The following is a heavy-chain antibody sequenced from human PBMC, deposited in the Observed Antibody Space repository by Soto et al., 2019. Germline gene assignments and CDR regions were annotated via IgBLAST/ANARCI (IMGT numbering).Heavy chain of an antibody. J-gene: IGHJ4*02. Sequence: SETLSLTCTISGGSISSSSYYWGWIRQPPGKGLEWIGSIYYSGSTYYNPSLKSRVTISVDTSKNQFSLKLSSVTAADTAVYYCARLPMRLYSSSWKFDFDYWGQGTLVTVSS. CDR2: IYYSGST. V-gene: IGHV4-39*01. CDR3: ARLPMRLYSSSWKFDFDY. CDR1: GGSISSSSYY. D-gene: IGHD6-13*01.